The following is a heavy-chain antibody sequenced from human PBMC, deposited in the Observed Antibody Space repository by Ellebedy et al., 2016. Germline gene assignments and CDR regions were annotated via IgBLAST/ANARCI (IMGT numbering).Heavy chain of an antibody. CDR2: IIPLFRTT. Sequence: SVKVSXXASGGTFSSYAISWVRQAPGQGLEWMGGIIPLFRTTNYAQKFQGRVTITADESTSTAYMELRSLTSDDTAVYYCARDRHYSFDNWGQGTLVTVSS. J-gene: IGHJ4*02. D-gene: IGHD1-26*01. CDR1: GGTFSSYA. V-gene: IGHV1-69*13. CDR3: ARDRHYSFDN.